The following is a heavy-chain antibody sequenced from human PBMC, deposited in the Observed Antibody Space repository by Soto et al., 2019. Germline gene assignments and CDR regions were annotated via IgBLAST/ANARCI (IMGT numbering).Heavy chain of an antibody. V-gene: IGHV3-30-3*01. CDR1: GFTLSSYA. Sequence: GGSLRLSCSASGFTLSSYAMHWVRQAPGKGLEWVAVISYDGSNKYYADSVKGRFTISRDNSKNTLYLQMNSLRAEDTAVYYCARDRGYGGNSGGSKYYYYGMDVWGQGTTVTVSS. J-gene: IGHJ6*02. CDR2: ISYDGSNK. CDR3: ARDRGYGGNSGGSKYYYYGMDV. D-gene: IGHD4-17*01.